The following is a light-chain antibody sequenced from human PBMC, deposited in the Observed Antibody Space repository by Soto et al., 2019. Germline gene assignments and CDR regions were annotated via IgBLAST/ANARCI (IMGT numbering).Light chain of an antibody. V-gene: IGLV2-23*02. CDR1: ISDVGSYNL. CDR2: EVS. Sequence: QSALTQPASVSGTPGQAITISGTGTISDVGSYNLVSWYQQHPGKAPKLMIYEVSKRRSGVSNRVSGSKSGNTASMPISGLQAEDEADYYRCSSEGSSTYVFGPGTKVTVL. J-gene: IGLJ1*01. CDR3: CSSEGSSTYV.